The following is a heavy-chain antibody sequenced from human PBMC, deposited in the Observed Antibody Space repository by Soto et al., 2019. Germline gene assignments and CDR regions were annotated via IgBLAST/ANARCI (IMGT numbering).Heavy chain of an antibody. CDR3: ASGRWSGYSYGYVRSNYYYYGMDV. CDR2: IYYSGST. J-gene: IGHJ6*02. V-gene: IGHV4-59*01. CDR1: GGSISSYY. Sequence: PSETLSLTCTVSGGSISSYYWSWIRQPPGKGLEWIGYIYYSGSTNYNPSLKSRVTISVDTSKNQFSLKLSSVTAADTAVYYCASGRWSGYSYGYVRSNYYYYGMDVWGQGTTVTVSS. D-gene: IGHD5-18*01.